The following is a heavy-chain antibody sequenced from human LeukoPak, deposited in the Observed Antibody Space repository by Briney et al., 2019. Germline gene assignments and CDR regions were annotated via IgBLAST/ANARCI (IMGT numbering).Heavy chain of an antibody. Sequence: ASVKVSCKASGYTFTSYGISWVRQAPGQGLEWMGWISAYNGNTNYAQKLQGRVTMTTDTSTSTAYMELRSLRSDDTAVYYCARERDYGDYRGAFYIWGQGTMATVSS. J-gene: IGHJ3*02. CDR2: ISAYNGNT. V-gene: IGHV1-18*01. CDR1: GYTFTSYG. CDR3: ARERDYGDYRGAFYI. D-gene: IGHD4-17*01.